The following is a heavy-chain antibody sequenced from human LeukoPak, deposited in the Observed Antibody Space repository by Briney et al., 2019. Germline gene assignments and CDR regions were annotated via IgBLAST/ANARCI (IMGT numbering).Heavy chain of an antibody. CDR2: ISAYNGNT. CDR3: ARDVRSGYDYDY. Sequence: ASVKVSCKTSNYTFTNYGISWVRQAPGQGLEWMGWISAYNGNTNYAQKLQGRVTMTTDTSTSTAYMELRSLRSDDTAVYYCARDVRSGYDYDYWGQGTLVTVSS. D-gene: IGHD5-12*01. CDR1: NYTFTNYG. V-gene: IGHV1-18*01. J-gene: IGHJ4*02.